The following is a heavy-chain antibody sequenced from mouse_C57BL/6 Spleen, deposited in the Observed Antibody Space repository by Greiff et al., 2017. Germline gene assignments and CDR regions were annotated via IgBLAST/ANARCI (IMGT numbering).Heavy chain of an antibody. J-gene: IGHJ2*01. CDR3: ASGGLTGFDY. CDR2: IDPSDSYT. D-gene: IGHD4-1*01. CDR1: GYTFTSYW. V-gene: IGHV1-59*01. Sequence: VQLQQPGAELVRPGTSVKLSCKASGYTFTSYWMHWVKQRPGQGLEWIGVIDPSDSYTNYNQKFKGKATLTVDTSSSTAYMQLSSLTSEDSAVYYCASGGLTGFDYWGQGTTLTVSS.